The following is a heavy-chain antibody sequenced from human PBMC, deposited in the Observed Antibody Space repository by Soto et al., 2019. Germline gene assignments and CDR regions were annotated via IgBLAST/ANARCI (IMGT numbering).Heavy chain of an antibody. CDR3: AGEGVAPYYYYGMDV. CDR2: ISSYNGDT. J-gene: IGHJ6*02. D-gene: IGHD5-12*01. Sequence: QVQLVQSGAEVKKPGASVKDSCKASGYTFTRSGISWVRQAPGQGPEWMGGISSYNGDTNYAQTFQGRVTMTTDTSTSTAYMELRSLRSDDPAVYYCAGEGVAPYYYYGMDVWGQGTPVTVSS. CDR1: GYTFTRSG. V-gene: IGHV1-18*01.